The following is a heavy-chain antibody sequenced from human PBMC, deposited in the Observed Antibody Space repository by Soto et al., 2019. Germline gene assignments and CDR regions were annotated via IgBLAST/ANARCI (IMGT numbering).Heavy chain of an antibody. D-gene: IGHD3-16*01. CDR2: IIPVFGTT. Sequence: QEQLVQSGPEVKRPGLSVKISCKDSGGLFSSFAISWVRQAPGQGLEWLGGIIPVFGTTNYAEKFQDRVTITADESTNTAYMELSSLRSGDTAMYYCARGGGPYVWFNEFWGQGTLVTVSS. V-gene: IGHV1-69*01. CDR1: GGLFSSFA. J-gene: IGHJ4*02. CDR3: ARGGGPYVWFNEF.